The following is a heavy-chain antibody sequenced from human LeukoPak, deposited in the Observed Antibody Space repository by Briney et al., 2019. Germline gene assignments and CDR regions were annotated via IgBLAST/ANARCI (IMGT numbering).Heavy chain of an antibody. CDR3: ARGYYYDGSGYYFDAFDI. CDR2: INHSGST. V-gene: IGHV4-34*01. D-gene: IGHD3-22*01. CDR1: GGSFSGYY. J-gene: IGHJ3*02. Sequence: PSETLSLTCAVYGGSFSGYYWSWIRQPPGKGLEWIGEINHSGSTNYNPSLKNRVTISVDTSKNQFSLKLSSVTAADTAVYYCARGYYYDGSGYYFDAFDIWGQGTMVTVSS.